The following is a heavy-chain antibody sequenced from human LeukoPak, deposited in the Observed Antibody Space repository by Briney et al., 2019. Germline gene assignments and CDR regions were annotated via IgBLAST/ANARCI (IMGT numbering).Heavy chain of an antibody. CDR3: ARGRGENNGYSYGTGAFDI. V-gene: IGHV1-8*01. J-gene: IGHJ3*02. CDR1: GYTFTSYD. Sequence: GASVKVSCKASGYTFTSYDINWVRQATGQGLEWMGWMNPNSGNTGYAQKFQGRVTMTRNTSISTAYMELSSLRSEDTAVYYCARGRGENNGYSYGTGAFDIWGQGTMVTVSS. D-gene: IGHD5-18*01. CDR2: MNPNSGNT.